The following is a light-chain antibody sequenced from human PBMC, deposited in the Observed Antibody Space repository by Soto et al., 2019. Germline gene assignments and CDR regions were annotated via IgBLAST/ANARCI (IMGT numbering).Light chain of an antibody. CDR3: HQYGFSPPFT. CDR1: QSVNSNY. V-gene: IGKV3-20*01. J-gene: IGKJ3*01. Sequence: IVLTQYPGTLSLSPGESVTLSCRASQSVNSNYLAWYQQKPGQPPRLLIYSASFMATGIPDRFSGSGSGTDFSLTISRLEPEDCAVYYCHQYGFSPPFTFGPGNKVDFK. CDR2: SAS.